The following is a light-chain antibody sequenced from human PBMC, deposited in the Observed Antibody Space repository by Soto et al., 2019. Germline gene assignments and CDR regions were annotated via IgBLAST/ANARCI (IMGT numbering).Light chain of an antibody. CDR3: QVWDNRNMV. J-gene: IGLJ3*02. CDR2: NDV. V-gene: IGLV3-21*02. CDR1: NIGSRN. Sequence: SYELTQPPSVSVAPGQTARIPCGGANIGSRNVHWSQQRPGQAPVLIVFNDVDRPSGIPDRISGSNSGNTATLTIRRVEAGDEADYYCQVWDNRNMVFGGGTKLTVL.